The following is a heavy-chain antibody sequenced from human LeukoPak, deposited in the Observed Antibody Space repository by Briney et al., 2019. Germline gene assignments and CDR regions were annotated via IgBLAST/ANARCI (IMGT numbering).Heavy chain of an antibody. CDR2: IIPILGIA. Sequence: SVKVSCKASGGTFSSYAISWVRQAPGQGLEWMGRIIPILGIANYAQKFQGRVTITADKSTSTAYMELSSLRSEDTAVYYCARVLTYYYDSSGYIDYWAREPWSPSPQ. CDR1: GGTFSSYA. J-gene: IGHJ4*02. CDR3: ARVLTYYYDSSGYIDY. D-gene: IGHD3-22*01. V-gene: IGHV1-69*04.